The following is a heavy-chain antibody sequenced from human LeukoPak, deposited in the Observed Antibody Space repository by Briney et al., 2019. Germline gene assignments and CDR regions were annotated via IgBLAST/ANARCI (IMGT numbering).Heavy chain of an antibody. CDR1: GFTFNSYG. D-gene: IGHD3-22*01. CDR2: VNTDGSTT. Sequence: GGSLRLSCVASGFTFNSYGIHWVRQAPGKGLVWVSRVNTDGSTTTYADSVKGRFTISRDNAENTVYLQMNSLRAEDTAVYYCARSAYSDGSGYYYDYWGQGTLVTVSS. V-gene: IGHV3-74*01. J-gene: IGHJ4*02. CDR3: ARSAYSDGSGYYYDY.